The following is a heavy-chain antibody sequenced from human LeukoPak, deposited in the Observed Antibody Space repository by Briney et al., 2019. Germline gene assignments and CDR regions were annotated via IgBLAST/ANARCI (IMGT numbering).Heavy chain of an antibody. V-gene: IGHV3-49*04. CDR3: TRAFVRSPDY. D-gene: IGHD3-16*01. CDR1: GFTFGDYA. Sequence: GRSLRLSCIASGFTFGDYAMSWVRQAPGKGLEWVGFIRSKAYGGTTEYAASVKGRFTISRDDSKSIAYLQMNSLKTEDTAVYYCTRAFVRSPDYWGQGTLVTVSS. CDR2: IRSKAYGGTT. J-gene: IGHJ4*02.